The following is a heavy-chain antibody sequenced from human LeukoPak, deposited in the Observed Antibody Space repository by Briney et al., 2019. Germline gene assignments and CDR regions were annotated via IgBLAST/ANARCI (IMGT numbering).Heavy chain of an antibody. Sequence: SETLSLTCSVSGYSISSGYYWGWIRQPPGKGLEWIGSIYQSGSTYYNASLKSRVTISVDRSKNQFSLKLSSVTAADTAVYYCARATTKYYYDSSAGFDYWGQGTLVTVSS. CDR1: GYSISSGYY. D-gene: IGHD3-22*01. CDR2: IYQSGST. CDR3: ARATTKYYYDSSAGFDY. V-gene: IGHV4-38-2*02. J-gene: IGHJ4*02.